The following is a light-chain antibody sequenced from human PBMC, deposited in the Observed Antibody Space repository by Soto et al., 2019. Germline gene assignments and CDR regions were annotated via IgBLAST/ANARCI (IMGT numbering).Light chain of an antibody. J-gene: IGLJ1*01. V-gene: IGLV2-14*01. Sequence: QSALTQPASVSGSRGQSITISCTGTSSDVGGYSFVSWYQQHPGSAPKLIIYEVTNRPSGVSNRFSGSKSGNTASLTISGLQAEDEADYYCSSYPDTGTPFGTGTKLTVL. CDR2: EVT. CDR3: SSYPDTGTP. CDR1: SSDVGGYSF.